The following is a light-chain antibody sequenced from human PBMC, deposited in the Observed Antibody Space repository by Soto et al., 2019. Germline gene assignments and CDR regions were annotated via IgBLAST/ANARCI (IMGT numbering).Light chain of an antibody. CDR2: DVS. Sequence: QSALTQPASVSGSPGQSITISCTGTSSDVGGYNYVSWYQQHPGKAPKGMIYDVSNRPSGVSNRFSGSKSGNTASLTISGLQAEDEADYSCSSYTSSSTLGVFGTGTKLTV. CDR3: SSYTSSSTLGV. J-gene: IGLJ1*01. CDR1: SSDVGGYNY. V-gene: IGLV2-14*01.